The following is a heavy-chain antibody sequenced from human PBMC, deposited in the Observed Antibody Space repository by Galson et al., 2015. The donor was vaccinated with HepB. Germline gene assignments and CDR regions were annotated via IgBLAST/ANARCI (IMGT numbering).Heavy chain of an antibody. Sequence: ETLSLTCTVSGGSINNSYWNWIRQPPGKGLEYIGYVFYTGSSNYSPSLKSRVVMSINVSKNYLSLKLKSVTAADTATYYCASGPPRKGAFNIWGPGTMVTVSS. CDR3: ASGPPRKGAFNI. J-gene: IGHJ3*02. V-gene: IGHV4-59*12. CDR2: VFYTGSS. CDR1: GGSINNSY.